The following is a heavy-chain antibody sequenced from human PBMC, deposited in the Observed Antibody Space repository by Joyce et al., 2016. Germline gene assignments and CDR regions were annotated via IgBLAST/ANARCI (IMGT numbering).Heavy chain of an antibody. D-gene: IGHD2-15*01. V-gene: IGHV3-53*01. CDR1: GVTVGNNY. Sequence: EVQLVESGGGLIQPGGSLRLSCAASGVTVGNNYMSWVRQAPGKGLECVSVNYSGGSIYFADSVKGRFTIARDSSKNTLYLQVNSLRAEDTAVYYCARDPGGSATHGIWGQGTLVTVSS. CDR2: NYSGGSI. CDR3: ARDPGGSATHGI. J-gene: IGHJ4*02.